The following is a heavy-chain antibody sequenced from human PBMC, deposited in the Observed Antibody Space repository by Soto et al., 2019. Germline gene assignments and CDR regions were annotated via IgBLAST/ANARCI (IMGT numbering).Heavy chain of an antibody. V-gene: IGHV3-30*18. CDR1: GFTFSSYG. Sequence: QVQLVESGGGVVQPGRSLRLSCAASGFTFSSYGMHWVRQAPGKGLEWVAVISYDGSNKYYADSVKGRFTISRDNSKNTLYLQINSLRAEDTAVYYCAKDFGYCTNGVCLLLDYWGQGTLVTVSS. J-gene: IGHJ4*02. CDR3: AKDFGYCTNGVCLLLDY. D-gene: IGHD2-8*01. CDR2: ISYDGSNK.